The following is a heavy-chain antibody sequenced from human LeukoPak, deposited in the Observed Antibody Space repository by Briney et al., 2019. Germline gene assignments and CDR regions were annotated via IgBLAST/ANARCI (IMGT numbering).Heavy chain of an antibody. CDR1: GGSISSYY. V-gene: IGHV4-59*01. J-gene: IGHJ4*02. D-gene: IGHD6-13*01. CDR3: AREAAAAGRGFDY. Sequence: PSETLSLTCTVSGGSISSYYWSWIRQPPGKGLEWIGYIYYSGSTNYNPSLKSRVTISVDTSKNQFSLKLSSVTAADTAVYYCAREAAAAGRGFDYWGQGTLVTVSS. CDR2: IYYSGST.